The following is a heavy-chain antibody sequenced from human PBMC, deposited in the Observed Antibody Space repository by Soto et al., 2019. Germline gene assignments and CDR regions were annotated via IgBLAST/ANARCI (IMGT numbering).Heavy chain of an antibody. J-gene: IGHJ4*02. CDR3: ASARLPITGY. V-gene: IGHV4-31*03. CDR1: GGSISSGGYY. CDR2: IYYSGST. D-gene: IGHD1-20*01. Sequence: SETLSLTCTVSGGSISSGGYYWSWIRQHPGKGPEWIGYIYYSGSTYYNQSLKSRVTISVDTSKNQFSLKLSSVTAADTAVYYCASARLPITGYWGQGSLVTDPS.